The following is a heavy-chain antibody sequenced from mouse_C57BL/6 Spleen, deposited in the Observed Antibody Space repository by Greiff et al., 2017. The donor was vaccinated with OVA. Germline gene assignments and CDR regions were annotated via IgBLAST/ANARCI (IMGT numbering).Heavy chain of an antibody. D-gene: IGHD2-3*01. CDR2: IDPETGGT. CDR1: GYTFTDYE. J-gene: IGHJ2*01. V-gene: IGHV1-15*01. CDR3: TRIRGGYDGYYNYFDY. Sequence: QVQLQQSGAELVRPGASVTLSCKASGYTFTDYEMHWVKQTPVHGLEWIGAIDPETGGTAYNQKFKGKAILTADKSSSTAYMELRSLTSEDSAVYYCTRIRGGYDGYYNYFDYWGQGTTLTVSS.